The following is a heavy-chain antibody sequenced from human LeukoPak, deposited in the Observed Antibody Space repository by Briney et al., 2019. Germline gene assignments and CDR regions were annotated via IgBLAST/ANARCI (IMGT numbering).Heavy chain of an antibody. J-gene: IGHJ6*03. CDR2: IYNSVST. Sequence: LQTLSLSRTVSRVSLSSYYWRCIWDPPEKGLEWGVYIYNSVSTNYNPSLKSRLTISVDTSKNQFSLKLSSVTAADTAVYYCARLHDSSGYRDLRNYYMNVWGKGTTVTVSS. D-gene: IGHD3-22*01. V-gene: IGHV4-4*09. CDR1: RVSLSSYY. CDR3: ARLHDSSGYRDLRNYYMNV.